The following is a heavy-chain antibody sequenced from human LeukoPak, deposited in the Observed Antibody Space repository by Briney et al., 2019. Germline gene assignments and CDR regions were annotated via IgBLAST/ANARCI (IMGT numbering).Heavy chain of an antibody. V-gene: IGHV1-18*01. CDR2: ISAYNGNR. CDR1: GHTFTSYG. Sequence: GASVKVSCKTSGHTFTSYGIRWVRQAPGQGLEWMGWISAYNGNRNYAQKLQGRVTMTTDTSTSTAYMEVRSLRSDDTAVYYCARGDIVVVPAANTWFDPWGQGTLVTVSS. CDR3: ARGDIVVVPAANTWFDP. D-gene: IGHD2-2*01. J-gene: IGHJ5*02.